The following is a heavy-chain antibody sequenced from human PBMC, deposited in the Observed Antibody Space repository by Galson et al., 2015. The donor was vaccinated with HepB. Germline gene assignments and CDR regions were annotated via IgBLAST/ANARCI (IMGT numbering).Heavy chain of an antibody. D-gene: IGHD1-26*01. CDR3: VRDSGTYPGYYDF. CDR1: GFMFGTYW. V-gene: IGHV3-74*01. CDR2: INPDGTTT. Sequence: SLRLSCAASGFMFGTYWMQCVRQAPGKALVWVPVINPDGTTTDYADSVRGRFTISRDNVRNTMFLQMNSLRAEDMGVYYCVRDSGTYPGYYDFWGQGILVTVSS. J-gene: IGHJ4*02.